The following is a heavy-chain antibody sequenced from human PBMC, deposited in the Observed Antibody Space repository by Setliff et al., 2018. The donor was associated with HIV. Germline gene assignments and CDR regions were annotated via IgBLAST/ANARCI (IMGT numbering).Heavy chain of an antibody. CDR3: TADLTDPPAYGPDY. J-gene: IGHJ4*02. Sequence: LRLSCAASGFTFSGSAMHWVRQASGKGLEWVGRIRSETNTYATAYAASVKGRFTISRDDSKNTVYLQLNSLKTEDTAMYYCTADLTDPPAYGPDYWGQGTLVTVSS. V-gene: IGHV3-73*01. CDR1: GFTFSGSA. D-gene: IGHD2-21*01. CDR2: IRSETNTYAT.